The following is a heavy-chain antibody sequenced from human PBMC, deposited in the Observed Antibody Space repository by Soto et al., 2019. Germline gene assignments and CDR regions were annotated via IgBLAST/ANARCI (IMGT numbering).Heavy chain of an antibody. CDR3: GRGPSPRAPAGGTPYYYAMDV. J-gene: IGHJ6*02. CDR1: GYHFTAYD. CDR2: MNPINGAT. V-gene: IGHV1-8*02. Sequence: ASVKVSCKASGYHFTAYDINWVRQASGQGLEWMGWMNPINGATGSARRFQGRVSMTRNTATGTAYLELTSLRSDDSAVYYCGRGPSPRAPAGGTPYYYAMDVWGRGTTVAVSS. D-gene: IGHD6-13*01.